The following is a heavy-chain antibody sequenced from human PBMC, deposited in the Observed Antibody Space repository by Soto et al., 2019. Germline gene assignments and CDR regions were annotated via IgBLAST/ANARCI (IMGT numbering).Heavy chain of an antibody. J-gene: IGHJ6*02. Sequence: QVQLQESGPGLVKPSETLSLTCTVSGASVSSGRFYWSWIRQPPGKGLEWIGHIYSSGGLDYYPTXXXRXXIALDTSTSQFSLRLHSVTAADTARYVCARDYYHSPHGLDVWGQGTTVTVSS. V-gene: IGHV4-61*01. CDR2: IYSSGGL. CDR1: GASVSSGRFY. D-gene: IGHD3-10*01. CDR3: ARDYYHSPHGLDV.